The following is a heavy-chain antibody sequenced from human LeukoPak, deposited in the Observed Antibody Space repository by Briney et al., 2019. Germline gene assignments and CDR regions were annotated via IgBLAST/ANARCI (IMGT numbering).Heavy chain of an antibody. CDR1: GFTFSSYA. V-gene: IGHV3-30-3*01. CDR3: AKDLKSGTDY. Sequence: GGSLRLSCAASGFTFSSYAMHWVRQAPGKGLEWVAVISYDGSNKYYADSVKGRFTISRDNAKNSLYLQMNSLRAEDTALYYCAKDLKSGTDYWGQGTLVTVSS. J-gene: IGHJ4*02. CDR2: ISYDGSNK. D-gene: IGHD1-14*01.